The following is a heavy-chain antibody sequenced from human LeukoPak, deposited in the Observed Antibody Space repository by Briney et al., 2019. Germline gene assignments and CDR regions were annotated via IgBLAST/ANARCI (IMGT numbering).Heavy chain of an antibody. CDR3: ARKNGYFDY. Sequence: SETLSLTCTVSGGSINTYYWSWIRQPPGKGLEWIGYIYYSGSTDYNPSLKSRVTISVDTSKNQFSLKLSSVTAADTAVYYCARKNGYFDYWGQGTLVTVSS. CDR2: IYYSGST. J-gene: IGHJ4*02. D-gene: IGHD1-1*01. CDR1: GGSINTYY. V-gene: IGHV4-59*01.